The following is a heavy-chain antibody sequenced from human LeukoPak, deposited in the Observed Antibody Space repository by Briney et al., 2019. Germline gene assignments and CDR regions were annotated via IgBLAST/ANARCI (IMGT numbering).Heavy chain of an antibody. CDR1: GFTFSSYA. D-gene: IGHD3-10*01. Sequence: GGSLRLSCAASGFTFSSYAMSWVRQAPGKGLKWVSAISGSGGSTYYADSVKGRFTISRDNSKNTLYLQMNSLRAEDTAVYYCAKSLGGPDYYGSGSYFFHWGQGTLVTVSS. CDR3: AKSLGGPDYYGSGSYFFH. CDR2: ISGSGGST. J-gene: IGHJ4*02. V-gene: IGHV3-23*01.